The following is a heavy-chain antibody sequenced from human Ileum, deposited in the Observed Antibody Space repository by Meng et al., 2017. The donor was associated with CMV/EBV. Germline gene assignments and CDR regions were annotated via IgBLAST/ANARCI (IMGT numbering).Heavy chain of an antibody. D-gene: IGHD2-15*01. CDR2: TYYSGSP. Sequence: QVPLQYARPALVKPSQTLSLTCTVSGGSITSGNYYWSWIRQPPGRGLEWIGYTYYSGSPYYKPSLKSRVTISLDTSKNQFSLNLRSVTATDSAVYYCVRQVVAASFDYWGQGALVTVSS. V-gene: IGHV4-30-4*08. J-gene: IGHJ4*02. CDR3: VRQVVAASFDY. CDR1: GGSITSGNYY.